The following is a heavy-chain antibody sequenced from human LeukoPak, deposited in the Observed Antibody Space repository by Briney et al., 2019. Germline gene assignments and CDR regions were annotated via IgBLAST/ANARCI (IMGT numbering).Heavy chain of an antibody. J-gene: IGHJ3*02. CDR3: AREWGGVWFGELVAFDI. CDR1: GGSISSGGYY. D-gene: IGHD3-10*01. CDR2: IYYSGST. Sequence: PSQTLSLTCTVSGGSISSGGYYWSWIRQHPGKGLEWIGYIYYSGSTYYNPSLKSRVTISVDTSKNQFSLKLSSVTAADTAVYYCAREWGGVWFGELVAFDIWGQGTMVTVSS. V-gene: IGHV4-31*03.